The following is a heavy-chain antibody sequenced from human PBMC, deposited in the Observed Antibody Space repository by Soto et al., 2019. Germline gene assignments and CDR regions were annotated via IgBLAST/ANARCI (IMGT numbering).Heavy chain of an antibody. CDR2: INHSGST. CDR1: GGSFSGYY. Sequence: PSETLSLTCAVYGGSFSGYYWSWIRQPPGKGLEWIGEINHSGSTNYNPSLKSRVTISVDTSKNQFSLKLSSVTAADTAVYYCARVRHTGIAVAGYYYYYYGMDVWGQGTTVTVSS. CDR3: ARVRHTGIAVAGYYYYYYGMDV. J-gene: IGHJ6*02. D-gene: IGHD6-19*01. V-gene: IGHV4-34*01.